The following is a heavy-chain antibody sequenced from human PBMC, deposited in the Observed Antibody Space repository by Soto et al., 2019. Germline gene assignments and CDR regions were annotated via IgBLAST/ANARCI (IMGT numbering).Heavy chain of an antibody. V-gene: IGHV1-2*02. CDR3: ARARGSLNWFDP. CDR2: INTNSGGT. J-gene: IGHJ5*02. CDR1: GYTFNVYY. Sequence: QVQLVQSGAEVKKPGASLKVSCKTSGYTFNVYYIHWVRQAPGQGLEWMAWINTNSGGTNYATKFQGRVTVTRDTSISPAYLELSRLRFDDTAVYYCARARGSLNWFDPWGQGTLVTVSS.